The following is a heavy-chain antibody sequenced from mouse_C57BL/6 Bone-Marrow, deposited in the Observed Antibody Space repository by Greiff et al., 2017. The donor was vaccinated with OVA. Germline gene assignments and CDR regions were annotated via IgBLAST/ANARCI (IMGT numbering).Heavy chain of an antibody. J-gene: IGHJ2*01. CDR2: IYPRSGNT. Sequence: VQLVESGAELARPGASVKLSCKASGYTFTSYGISWVKQRTGQGLEWIGEIYPRSGNTYYNEKFKGKATLTADKSSSTAYMELRSLTSEDSAVYFCARDYSNPFDYWGQGTTLTVSS. CDR3: ARDYSNPFDY. V-gene: IGHV1-81*01. CDR1: GYTFTSYG. D-gene: IGHD2-5*01.